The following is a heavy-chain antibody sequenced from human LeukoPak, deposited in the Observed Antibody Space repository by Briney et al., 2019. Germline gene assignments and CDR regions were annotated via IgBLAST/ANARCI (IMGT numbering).Heavy chain of an antibody. V-gene: IGHV3-74*01. Sequence: GGSLRLSCAASGFTFSSYWMHWVRQAPGKGLVWVSRIYSDGSSTNYADSVKGRFTISRDNAKNTLYLQMNSLRAEDTAVYYCARGEYCSGGSCHSAAFDIWGQGTMVTVSS. J-gene: IGHJ3*02. CDR1: GFTFSSYW. CDR3: ARGEYCSGGSCHSAAFDI. D-gene: IGHD2-15*01. CDR2: IYSDGSST.